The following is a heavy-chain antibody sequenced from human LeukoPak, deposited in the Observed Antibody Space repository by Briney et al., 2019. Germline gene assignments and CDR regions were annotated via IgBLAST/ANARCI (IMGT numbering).Heavy chain of an antibody. CDR2: MNPNSGNT. V-gene: IGHV1-8*01. Sequence: ASVKVSCKASGYTFTSYDINWVRQATGQGLEWMGWMNPNSGNTGYAQKFQGRVTMTRNTSISTAYMELSSLRSEDTAVYYCARTTFSSSWINYYYYYYYMDVWGKGTTVTVSS. CDR3: ARTTFSSSWINYYYYYYYMDV. D-gene: IGHD6-13*01. CDR1: GYTFTSYD. J-gene: IGHJ6*03.